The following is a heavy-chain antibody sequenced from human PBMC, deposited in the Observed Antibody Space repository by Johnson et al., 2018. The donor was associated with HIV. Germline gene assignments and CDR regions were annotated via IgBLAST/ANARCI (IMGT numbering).Heavy chain of an antibody. Sequence: QLVESAGGLGKPGGSQRLSCAAAGLIFSDFYMTWIRQAPGKGLEWVSYISSSGSTIYYADSVKGRFTISRDNAKNSLYLQMNSLRAEDTAVYYCALDGRRGYSYDWGHDAFDIWGQGTMVTVSS. CDR3: ALDGRRGYSYDWGHDAFDI. CDR1: GLIFSDFY. CDR2: ISSSGSTI. D-gene: IGHD5-18*01. J-gene: IGHJ3*02. V-gene: IGHV3-11*01.